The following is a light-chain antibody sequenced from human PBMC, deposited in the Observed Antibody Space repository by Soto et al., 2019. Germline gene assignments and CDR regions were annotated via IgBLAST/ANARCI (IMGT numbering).Light chain of an antibody. CDR2: DVS. V-gene: IGLV2-11*01. Sequence: QSVLTQPRSVSGSPGQSVTISCTGTSSDVGGYNYVSWYQQHPGKAPKLMIYDVSKRPSGVPDRFSGSKSGNTASLTISGLQAEDEADYYCCSYAGSNTSVFGGGTQLTVL. J-gene: IGLJ3*02. CDR1: SSDVGGYNY. CDR3: CSYAGSNTSV.